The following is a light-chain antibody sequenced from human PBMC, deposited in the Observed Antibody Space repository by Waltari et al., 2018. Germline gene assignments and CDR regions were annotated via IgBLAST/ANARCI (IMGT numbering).Light chain of an antibody. CDR1: QNIGSW. V-gene: IGKV1-5*03. CDR3: QQYTTYSLLT. Sequence: DIQMTQSPSTLSASVGDRVTIPCRASQNIGSWLAWYQQKPGKVPKLLMFKTSRLEGGVPPRFSGSGSGTEFTLTISSMQPDDFATYYCQQYTTYSLLTFGGGTRVEI. CDR2: KTS. J-gene: IGKJ4*01.